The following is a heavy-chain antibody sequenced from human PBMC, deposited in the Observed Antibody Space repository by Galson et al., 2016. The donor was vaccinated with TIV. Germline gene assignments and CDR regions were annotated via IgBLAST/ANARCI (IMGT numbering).Heavy chain of an antibody. D-gene: IGHD3-3*01. J-gene: IGHJ6*03. V-gene: IGHV1-69*13. CDR3: ARGKERVINYYYYMDV. CDR1: GGTFSSYG. Sequence: SVKVSCKVSGGTFSSYGISWVRQAPGQGLEWMVGINPVFGIPNYAQKFQGRVTITADESTSTAYMELTSLRSEDTAVYYCARGKERVINYYYYMDVWGKGTTITVSS. CDR2: INPVFGIP.